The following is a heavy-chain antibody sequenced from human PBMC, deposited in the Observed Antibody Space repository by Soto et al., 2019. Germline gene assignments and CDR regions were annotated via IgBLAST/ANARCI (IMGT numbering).Heavy chain of an antibody. D-gene: IGHD3-3*01. Sequence: SDTLSLTCTVSGGSISSGGYYWSWIRQHPGKGLEWIGYIYYSGSTYYNPSLKSRVTISVDTSKNQFSLKLSSVTAADTAVYYCARDSYYDFWSGYQTHGSYYYYGMDVWGQGTTVTVSS. V-gene: IGHV4-31*03. CDR2: IYYSGST. J-gene: IGHJ6*02. CDR1: GGSISSGGYY. CDR3: ARDSYYDFWSGYQTHGSYYYYGMDV.